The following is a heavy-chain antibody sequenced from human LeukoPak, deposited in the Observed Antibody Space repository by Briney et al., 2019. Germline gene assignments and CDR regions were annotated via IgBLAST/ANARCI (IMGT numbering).Heavy chain of an antibody. J-gene: IGHJ3*01. CDR1: GYTFTSYA. CDR2: ISYTGSTT. Sequence: SCKASGYTFTSYAMNWVRQAPGKGLEWISYISYTGSTTYQPDSVKGRFTISRDNAKNSLYLQMNSLRVEDTAIYYCAGCRTISCYSAFDFWGQGTMVTVSS. V-gene: IGHV3-48*03. D-gene: IGHD2-2*01. CDR3: AGCRTISCYSAFDF.